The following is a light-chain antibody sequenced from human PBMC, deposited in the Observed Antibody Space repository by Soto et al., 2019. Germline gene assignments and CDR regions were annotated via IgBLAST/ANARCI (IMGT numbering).Light chain of an antibody. CDR1: QSVASSY. J-gene: IGKJ4*01. V-gene: IGKV3-20*01. CDR2: GAS. Sequence: EIVLTQSPGTLSLSPGERATLSCRASQSVASSYLAWYQHKPGQAPRLLIYGASSRATGIPVRFSGGVSGTDFSLTISRLEPEDFSVYYCQQYGRSPLAFGGGTKVEIK. CDR3: QQYGRSPLA.